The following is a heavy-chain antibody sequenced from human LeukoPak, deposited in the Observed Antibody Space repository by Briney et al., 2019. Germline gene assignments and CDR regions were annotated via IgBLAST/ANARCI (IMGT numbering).Heavy chain of an antibody. CDR3: ARATVLEWLFVLDY. Sequence: PSETLSLTCTVSGGSISSDYWSWIRQPAGKGREWIGRIYTSGSTNYNPSLKSRVTMSVDTSKNQFSLKLSSVTAADTAVYYCARATVLEWLFVLDYWGQGTLVTVSS. J-gene: IGHJ4*02. CDR1: GGSISSDY. V-gene: IGHV4-4*07. D-gene: IGHD3-3*01. CDR2: IYTSGST.